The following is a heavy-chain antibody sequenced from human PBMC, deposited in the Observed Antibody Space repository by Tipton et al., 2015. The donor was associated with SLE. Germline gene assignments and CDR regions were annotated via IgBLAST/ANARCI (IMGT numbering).Heavy chain of an antibody. CDR1: GYTFTSYG. D-gene: IGHD2-2*01. CDR3: ARDPTGWRSSSTSCPFDY. J-gene: IGHJ4*02. Sequence: QLVQSGAEVKKPGASVKVSCKASGYTFTSYGISWVRQAPGQGLEWMGWISAYNGNTNYAQKLQGRVTMTTDTSTSTAYMGLRSLRSDDTAVYYCARDPTGWRSSSTSCPFDYWGQGTLVTVSS. V-gene: IGHV1-18*01. CDR2: ISAYNGNT.